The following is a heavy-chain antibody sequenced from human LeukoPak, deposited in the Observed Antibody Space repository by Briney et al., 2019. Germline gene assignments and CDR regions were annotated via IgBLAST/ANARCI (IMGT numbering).Heavy chain of an antibody. D-gene: IGHD6-13*01. J-gene: IGHJ4*02. CDR1: GFTFSSYA. Sequence: GGSLRLSCAASGFTFSSYAMHWVRQAPGKGLEWVAVISYDGSNEYYADSVKGRFTISRDNSKNTLYLQMNSLRAEDTAVYYCARVLFPYSSSWATDYWGQGTLVTVSS. CDR2: ISYDGSNE. V-gene: IGHV3-30-3*01. CDR3: ARVLFPYSSSWATDY.